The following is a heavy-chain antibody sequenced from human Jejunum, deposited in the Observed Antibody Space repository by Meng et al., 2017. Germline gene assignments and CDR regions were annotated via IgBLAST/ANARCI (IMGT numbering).Heavy chain of an antibody. D-gene: IGHD6-13*01. J-gene: IGHJ5*02. V-gene: IGHV4-39*07. CDR1: YY. Sequence: YYMIYIRQAPGKGLEWIGSVYYRGNTYCNPSLKSRVTISVDTSKNQFSLKLSSVTAADTALYYCARESGITAADRDYNWFDPWGQGTLVTVSS. CDR2: VYYRGNT. CDR3: ARESGITAADRDYNWFDP.